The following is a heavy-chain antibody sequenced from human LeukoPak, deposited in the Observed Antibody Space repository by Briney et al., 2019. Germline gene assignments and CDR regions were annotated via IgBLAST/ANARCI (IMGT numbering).Heavy chain of an antibody. V-gene: IGHV3-23*01. D-gene: IGHD5-18*01. CDR2: ISGSGGST. CDR1: GFTFSSYA. Sequence: GGSLRLSCAASGFTFSSYAMSWVRQAPGKGLEWVSAISGSGGSTYYADSVKGRFTISRDNSKNTVYLQINSLRAEDTAVYYCAKSGGYSYCNQGYYFDYWGQGTLVTVSS. J-gene: IGHJ4*02. CDR3: AKSGGYSYCNQGYYFDY.